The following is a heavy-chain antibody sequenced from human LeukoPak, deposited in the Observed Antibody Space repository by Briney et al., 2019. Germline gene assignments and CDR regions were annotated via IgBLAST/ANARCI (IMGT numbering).Heavy chain of an antibody. CDR2: ISPDGSST. D-gene: IGHD6-13*01. CDR1: GFTFSSYW. V-gene: IGHV3-74*01. J-gene: IGHJ1*01. CDR3: AKDQVEVIIAAARAEYFQH. Sequence: GGSLRLSCAASGFTFSSYWIHWVRQTPGKRLLWVSRISPDGSSTDYADSVKGRFTISRDNSKNTLYLQMNSLRAEDTAVYYCAKDQVEVIIAAARAEYFQHWGQGTLVTVSS.